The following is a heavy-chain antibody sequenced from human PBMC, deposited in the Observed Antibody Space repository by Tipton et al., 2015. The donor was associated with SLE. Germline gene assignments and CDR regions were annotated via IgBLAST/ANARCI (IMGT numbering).Heavy chain of an antibody. D-gene: IGHD5-18*01. CDR2: IYYSGST. V-gene: IGHV4-38-2*01. J-gene: IGHJ4*02. CDR3: ARHEDRGYSYGSSSDY. Sequence: LRLSCAVSGYSISSGYYWGWIRQPPGKGLEWIGNIYYSGSTYYNPSLKSRVTISVDTSKNQFSLKLSSVTAADTAVYYCARHEDRGYSYGSSSDYWGQGTLVTVSS. CDR1: GYSISSGYY.